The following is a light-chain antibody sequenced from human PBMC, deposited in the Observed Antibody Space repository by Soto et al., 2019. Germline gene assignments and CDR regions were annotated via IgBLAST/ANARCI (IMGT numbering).Light chain of an antibody. V-gene: IGKV3-15*01. J-gene: IGKJ1*01. CDR1: ESVSSK. CDR2: GAS. Sequence: EIVMTQSPATLSVFSGDRDTRXXRASESVSSKLVWYQKKPGKAPRVLIYGASRRATGVPARFSGSGSGTEFTLTISSLQSEDFAVYYCLHYNNGPRFGQGTKVDIK. CDR3: LHYNNGPR.